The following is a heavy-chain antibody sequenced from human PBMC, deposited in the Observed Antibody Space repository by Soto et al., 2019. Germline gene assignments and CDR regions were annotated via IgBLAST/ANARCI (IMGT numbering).Heavy chain of an antibody. D-gene: IGHD3-10*01. CDR2: IYSDDDK. J-gene: IGHJ4*02. CDR1: GFSLSPYGVG. CDR3: ALAATGSASGGASY. V-gene: IGHV2-5*02. Sequence: QITLKESGPALVKPTQTLTLTCTFSGFSLSPYGVGVVWIRQPPGKALEWLAVIYSDDDKRYSPSLKSRLTITMDTSRNQVVLSMTNMDPVDTATYSCALAATGSASGGASYWGQGTLVTVSS.